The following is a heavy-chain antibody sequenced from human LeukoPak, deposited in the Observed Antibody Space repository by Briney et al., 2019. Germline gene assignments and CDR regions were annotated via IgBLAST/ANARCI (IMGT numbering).Heavy chain of an antibody. CDR2: INHSGST. Sequence: SETLSLTCAVYDRSFSGYYWNWIRQPPGKGLEWIGEINHSGSTKYNPSLESRLTMSVDTFKNQFSLKLSSVTAADTAVYYCAPRYNWNYVFFDFWGQGTLVTVSS. CDR3: APRYNWNYVFFDF. CDR1: DRSFSGYY. V-gene: IGHV4-34*01. D-gene: IGHD1-7*01. J-gene: IGHJ4*02.